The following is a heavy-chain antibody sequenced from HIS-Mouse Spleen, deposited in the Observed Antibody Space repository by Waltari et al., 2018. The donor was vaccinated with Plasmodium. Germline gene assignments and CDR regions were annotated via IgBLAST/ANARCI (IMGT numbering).Heavy chain of an antibody. CDR3: ARGRGACFDY. V-gene: IGHV4-39*07. Sequence: QLQLQESGPGLVKPSETLSLTCTLSGGSISSSRYYWGWIRQPPGKGLEWIGSIYYSGSTYYNPSLKSRVTISVDTSKNQFSLKLSSVTAADTAVYYCARGRGACFDYWGQGTLVTVSS. CDR2: IYYSGST. J-gene: IGHJ4*02. D-gene: IGHD3-16*01. CDR1: GGSISSSRYY.